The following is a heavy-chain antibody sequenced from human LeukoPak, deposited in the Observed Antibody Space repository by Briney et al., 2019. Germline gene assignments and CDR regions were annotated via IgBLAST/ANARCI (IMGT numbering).Heavy chain of an antibody. CDR1: GGTFSSYA. D-gene: IGHD5-12*01. CDR2: IIPIFGTA. V-gene: IGHV1-69*05. CDR3: ARGPVDHSVGYFDL. Sequence: ASVKVSCKASGGTFSSYAISWVRQAPGQGLEWMGGIIPIFGTANYAQKFQGRVTITTDESTSTAYMELSSLRSEDTAVYYCARGPVDHSVGYFDLWGRGTLVTVSS. J-gene: IGHJ2*01.